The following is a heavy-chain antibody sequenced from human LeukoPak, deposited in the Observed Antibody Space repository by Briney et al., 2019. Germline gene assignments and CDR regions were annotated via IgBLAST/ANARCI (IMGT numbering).Heavy chain of an antibody. D-gene: IGHD4-11*01. J-gene: IGHJ6*03. CDR1: GGSISSYY. CDR2: IYYSGST. CDR3: ARVRTAVTLSYYYYMDV. V-gene: IGHV4-59*01. Sequence: PSETLSLTCTVSGGSISSYYWSWIRQPPGKGLEWIGYIYYSGSTNYNPSLKSRVTISVDTSKNQFSLKLSSVTAADTAVYYCARVRTAVTLSYYYYMDVWGKGTTVTVSS.